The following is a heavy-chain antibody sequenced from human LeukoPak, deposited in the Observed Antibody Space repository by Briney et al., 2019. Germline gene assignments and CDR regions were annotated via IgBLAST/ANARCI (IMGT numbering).Heavy chain of an antibody. CDR3: ANSGWSPKA. D-gene: IGHD6-19*01. CDR1: GFTFSSYG. Sequence: GGSLLLSCAASGFTFSSYGMHWVRQAPGKGLEWVAFIRYDGSKKYYADSVKGRFTISRDNSKNTLYLQMNSLRAEDTAVYSCANSGWSPKAWGQGTLVTVSS. J-gene: IGHJ5*02. CDR2: IRYDGSKK. V-gene: IGHV3-30*02.